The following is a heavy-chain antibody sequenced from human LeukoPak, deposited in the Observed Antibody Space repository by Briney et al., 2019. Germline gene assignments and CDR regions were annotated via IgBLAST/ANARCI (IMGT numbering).Heavy chain of an antibody. Sequence: GGSLRLSCAASGFTFSSYSMNWVRQAPGKGLEWVSSISSSSSYIYYADSVKGRFTISRDNSKNTLYLQMNSLRVEDTAIYYCAKDVSKLAAYYFDYWGQGTLVTVSS. CDR2: ISSSSSYI. J-gene: IGHJ4*02. V-gene: IGHV3-21*01. CDR1: GFTFSSYS. CDR3: AKDVSKLAAYYFDY. D-gene: IGHD1-1*01.